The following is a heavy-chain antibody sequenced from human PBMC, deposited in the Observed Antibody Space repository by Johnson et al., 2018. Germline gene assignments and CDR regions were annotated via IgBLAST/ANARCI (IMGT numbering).Heavy chain of an antibody. D-gene: IGHD5-24*01. V-gene: IGHV3-33*01. J-gene: IGHJ6*02. Sequence: QVQLVQSGGGVVQPGRSMRLSCAASGFTFSNHGMHWVRQSPGKGLEWVAVIWYDGSNEYYTDSVKGRFSISRDNSKDTLYLQMNSLRAGDTAVYYCARDSHNHQGLLPSDYYFYAMDVWGQGTTVTVSS. CDR3: ARDSHNHQGLLPSDYYFYAMDV. CDR1: GFTFSNHG. CDR2: IWYDGSNE.